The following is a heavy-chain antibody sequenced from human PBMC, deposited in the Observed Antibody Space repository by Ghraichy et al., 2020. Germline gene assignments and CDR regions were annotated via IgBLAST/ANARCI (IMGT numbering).Heavy chain of an antibody. CDR3: AKDWSRGYYYFDY. D-gene: IGHD6-25*01. J-gene: IGHJ4*02. Sequence: GGSLRLSCATSGFTFSSYAMNWVRQVPGKGLEWVSVISDNGGSAYYADSVKGRFTISRDNSKNTLYLQMNSLRAEDTAVYHCAKDWSRGYYYFDYWGQGTLVTVSS. CDR1: GFTFSSYA. CDR2: ISDNGGSA. V-gene: IGHV3-23*01.